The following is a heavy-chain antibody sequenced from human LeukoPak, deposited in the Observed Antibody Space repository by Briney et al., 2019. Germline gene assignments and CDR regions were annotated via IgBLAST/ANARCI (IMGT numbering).Heavy chain of an antibody. Sequence: PGGSLRLSCAASGFTFSSYSMNWVRQAPGKGLEWVSSISSSSSYIYYADSVKGRFTISRDNAKNSLYLQMNSLRAEDTAVYYCVRDSLTYYYDSSGFSAFDIWGQGTMVTVSS. CDR2: ISSSSSYI. J-gene: IGHJ3*02. CDR1: GFTFSSYS. V-gene: IGHV3-21*01. D-gene: IGHD3-22*01. CDR3: VRDSLTYYYDSSGFSAFDI.